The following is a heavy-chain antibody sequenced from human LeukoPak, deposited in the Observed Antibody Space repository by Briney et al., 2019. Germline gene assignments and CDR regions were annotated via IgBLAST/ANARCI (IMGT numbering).Heavy chain of an antibody. Sequence: GGSLRLSCAAPGFTVSTNYMSWVRQAPGKGLEWVSLIYSGGTTYYADSVKGRFTISRDNSKNTVHLQMNNLRAEDTAMYFCARRLYIVRGAFDIWGQGTMVTVSS. CDR2: IYSGGTT. V-gene: IGHV3-53*01. D-gene: IGHD2/OR15-2a*01. J-gene: IGHJ3*02. CDR3: ARRLYIVRGAFDI. CDR1: GFTVSTNY.